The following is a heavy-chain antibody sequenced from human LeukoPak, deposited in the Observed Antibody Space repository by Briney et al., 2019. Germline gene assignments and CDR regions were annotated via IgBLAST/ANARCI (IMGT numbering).Heavy chain of an antibody. CDR1: GGSISSYY. Sequence: PSETLSLTCTVSGGSISSYYWSWIRQPPGKGLEWIGYIYYSGSTNYNPSLKSRVTISVDTSKNQFSLKLSSVTAADTAVYYCARDRDYYGSGSHYFDYWGQGTLVTVSS. CDR2: IYYSGST. V-gene: IGHV4-59*01. D-gene: IGHD3-10*01. J-gene: IGHJ4*02. CDR3: ARDRDYYGSGSHYFDY.